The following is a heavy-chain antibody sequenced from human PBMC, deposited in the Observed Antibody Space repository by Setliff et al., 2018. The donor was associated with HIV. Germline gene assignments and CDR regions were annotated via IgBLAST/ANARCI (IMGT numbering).Heavy chain of an antibody. CDR3: ARGATVQTSYYYYMDV. CDR1: GGSISSSSYY. CDR2: VYHSGST. Sequence: SETLSLTCTVSGGSISSSSYYWGWIRQPPGEGLEWIGEVYHSGSTNYNPSLQSRITISVDKSKNQFSLKLSSVTAADTAVYYCARGATVQTSYYYYMDVWGKGTTVTVSS. D-gene: IGHD4-17*01. J-gene: IGHJ6*03. V-gene: IGHV4-39*07.